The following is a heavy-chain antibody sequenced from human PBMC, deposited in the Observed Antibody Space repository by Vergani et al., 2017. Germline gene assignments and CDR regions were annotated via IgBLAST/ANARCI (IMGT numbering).Heavy chain of an antibody. V-gene: IGHV4-34*01. CDR2: SNHRGST. CDR3: ASRDATIAARGSSFDY. Sequence: QVQLQQWGAGLLKPSETLSLTRAVHGGSLSGYYWRWIRQPPGKGLEWIGESNHRGSTNYNPSLKSRVTMSVDTSKNQFSLKLRSVTAADTAVYYCASRDATIAARGSSFDYWGQGTLVTVSS. D-gene: IGHD6-6*01. CDR1: GGSLSGYY. J-gene: IGHJ4*02.